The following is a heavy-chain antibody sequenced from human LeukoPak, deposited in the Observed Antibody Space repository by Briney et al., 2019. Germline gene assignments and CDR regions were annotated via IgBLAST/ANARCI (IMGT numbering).Heavy chain of an antibody. J-gene: IGHJ4*02. D-gene: IGHD2-2*01. CDR2: IYYSGST. CDR1: AGSISSGGYY. V-gene: IGHV4-31*03. CDR3: ARTCCEATSTSFDY. Sequence: SETLSLTCTVSAGSISSGGYYWSWIRQHPGKGLEWIWYIYYSGSTYYNPSLKSRVTISVDTSKNQFSVKLSFVTAADTAVDYCARTCCEATSTSFDYWGQGTLVTVSS.